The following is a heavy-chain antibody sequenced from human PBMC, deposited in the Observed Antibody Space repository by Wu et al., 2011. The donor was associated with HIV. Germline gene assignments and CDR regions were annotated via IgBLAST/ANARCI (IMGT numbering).Heavy chain of an antibody. V-gene: IGHV1-69*15. D-gene: IGHD3-10*01. CDR2: IIPLFGTT. J-gene: IGHJ3*01. Sequence: QVQLVQSGAEVKKPGSSVKVSCKISGGTFTNYVISWVRQAPGQGLEWMGRIIPLFGTTTHTQKFQGRVRITADEVTSTAYMELDSLRSDDTAVYYCATTSPYNMFRGDSFDLWGQGTKVTV. CDR3: ATTSPYNMFRGDSFDL. CDR1: GGTFTNYV.